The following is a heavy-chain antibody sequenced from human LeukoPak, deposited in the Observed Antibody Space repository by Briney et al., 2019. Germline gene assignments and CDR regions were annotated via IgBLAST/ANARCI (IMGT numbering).Heavy chain of an antibody. CDR3: ARAKDSSSSGDAFDI. CDR1: GFTFSSYD. D-gene: IGHD6-6*01. V-gene: IGHV3-13*01. CDR2: TGTAGDT. J-gene: IGHJ3*02. Sequence: GGSLRLSCAASGFTFSSYDMHWVRQATGKGLELVSGTGTAGDTYYPGSVKGRFTISRENAKNSLYLQMNSLRAGDTAVYYCARAKDSSSSGDAFDIWGQGTMVTVSS.